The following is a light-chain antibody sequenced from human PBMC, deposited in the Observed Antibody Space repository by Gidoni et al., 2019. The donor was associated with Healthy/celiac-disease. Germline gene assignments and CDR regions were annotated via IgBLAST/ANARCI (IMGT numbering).Light chain of an antibody. V-gene: IGKV3-15*01. CDR1: QSVSSN. J-gene: IGKJ2*02. Sequence: EIVMTQSPATLSVSPGERATLACRASQSVSSNLAWYQQKPGQAPRLLIYGASTRATGIPARFSGSGSGTEFTLTISSLQSEDFEVYYCQHLGTFGQGTKLEIK. CDR2: GAS. CDR3: QHLGT.